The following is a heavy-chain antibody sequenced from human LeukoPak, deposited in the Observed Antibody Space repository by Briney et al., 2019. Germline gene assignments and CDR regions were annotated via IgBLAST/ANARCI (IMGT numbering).Heavy chain of an antibody. D-gene: IGHD5-24*01. CDR2: ISAYNGNT. Sequence: ASVKVSCKASGYTFTGYYMHWVRQAPGQGLEWMGWISAYNGNTNYAQKLQGRVTMTTDTSTSTAYMELRSLRSDDTAVYYCARVTETQYWYFDLWGRGTLVTVSS. J-gene: IGHJ2*01. V-gene: IGHV1-18*04. CDR1: GYTFTGYY. CDR3: ARVTETQYWYFDL.